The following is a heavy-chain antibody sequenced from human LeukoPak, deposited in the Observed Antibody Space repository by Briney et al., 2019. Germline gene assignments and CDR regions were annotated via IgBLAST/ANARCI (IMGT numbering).Heavy chain of an antibody. D-gene: IGHD2-2*01. CDR1: GYTFTSYD. V-gene: IGHV1-8*03. CDR2: MNPNSGNT. J-gene: IGHJ5*02. CDR3: ASAYCSSTSCFVLDP. Sequence: ASVKVSCKASGYTFTSYDINWVRQATGQGLEWMGWMNPNSGNTGYAQKFQGRVTITRNTSISTAYMELSSLRSEDTAVYYCASAYCSSTSCFVLDPWGQGTLVTVSS.